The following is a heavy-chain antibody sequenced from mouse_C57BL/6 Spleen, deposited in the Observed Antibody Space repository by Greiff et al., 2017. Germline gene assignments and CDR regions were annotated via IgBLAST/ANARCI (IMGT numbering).Heavy chain of an antibody. Sequence: QVQLKEPGAELVMPGASVKLSCKASGYTFTSYWMHWVKQRPGQSLEWIGEIDPSDSYTNYNQKFKGKSTLTVDKSSSTAYMQLSSLTSEDSAVYYCARGGTVVATRGNAMDYWGQGTSVTVSS. V-gene: IGHV1-69*01. CDR3: ARGGTVVATRGNAMDY. CDR1: GYTFTSYW. J-gene: IGHJ4*01. CDR2: IDPSDSYT. D-gene: IGHD1-1*01.